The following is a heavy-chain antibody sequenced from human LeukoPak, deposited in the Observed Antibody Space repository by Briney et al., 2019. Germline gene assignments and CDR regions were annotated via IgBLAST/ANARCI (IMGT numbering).Heavy chain of an antibody. CDR2: IYYSGST. V-gene: IGHV4-39*01. CDR3: ARRMEEQWLLRAFDY. J-gene: IGHJ4*02. D-gene: IGHD6-19*01. Sequence: PSETLSLTCTVSGGSISSSNYYWGWIRQPPGKGLEWIGNIYYSGSTYYNPSLESRVTIPVDTSKNQFSLKLSSVTAADTAVYYCARRMEEQWLLRAFDYWGQGTLVTVSS. CDR1: GGSISSSNYY.